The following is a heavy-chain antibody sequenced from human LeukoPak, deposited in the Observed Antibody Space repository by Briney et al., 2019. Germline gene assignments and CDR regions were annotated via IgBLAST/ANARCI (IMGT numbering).Heavy chain of an antibody. CDR1: GYTFTAYY. CDR2: IIPIFGTA. D-gene: IGHD3-10*01. Sequence: SVKVSCRTSGYTFTAYYIHWVRQAPGQGLEWMGGIIPIFGTANYAQKFQGRVTITTDESTSTAYMELSSLRSEDTAVYYCARGAYYYGSGSYYKGGYYYYYYYMDVWGKGTTVTVSS. V-gene: IGHV1-69*05. CDR3: ARGAYYYGSGSYYKGGYYYYYYYMDV. J-gene: IGHJ6*03.